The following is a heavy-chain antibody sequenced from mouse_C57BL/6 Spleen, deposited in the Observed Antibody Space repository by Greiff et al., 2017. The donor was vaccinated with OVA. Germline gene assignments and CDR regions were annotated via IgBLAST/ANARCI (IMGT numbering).Heavy chain of an antibody. CDR3: ARDTTVVAGAFYYAMDY. CDR1: GFNIKNTY. V-gene: IGHV14-3*01. D-gene: IGHD1-1*01. Sequence: VQLQQSVAELVRPGASVKLSCTASGFNIKNTYMHWVKQRPEQGLEWIGRIDPANGNTKYAPKFQGKATITADTSSNTAYLQLSSLTSEDTAIYYCARDTTVVAGAFYYAMDYWGQGTSVTVSS. J-gene: IGHJ4*01. CDR2: IDPANGNT.